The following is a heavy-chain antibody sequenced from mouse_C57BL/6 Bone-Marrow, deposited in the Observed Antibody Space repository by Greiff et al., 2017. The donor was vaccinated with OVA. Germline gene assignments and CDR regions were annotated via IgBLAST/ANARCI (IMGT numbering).Heavy chain of an antibody. Sequence: EVKLVESGGGLVKPGGSLKLSCAASGFTFSSYTMSWVRQTPEQRLEWVATISGGGGNTYYPDSVKGRVTISRDNAKNTLYLQMSSLRSEDTALYYCARHLTTVDDYWGQGTTLTVSS. V-gene: IGHV5-9*01. J-gene: IGHJ2*01. D-gene: IGHD1-1*01. CDR3: ARHLTTVDDY. CDR1: GFTFSSYT. CDR2: ISGGGGNT.